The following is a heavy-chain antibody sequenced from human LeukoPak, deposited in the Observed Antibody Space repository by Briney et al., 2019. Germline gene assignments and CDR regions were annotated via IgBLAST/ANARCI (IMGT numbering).Heavy chain of an antibody. J-gene: IGHJ4*02. D-gene: IGHD3-22*01. CDR1: GFTFSTYG. V-gene: IGHV3-33*01. CDR3: ARQYYYDSSGLMYYFDY. CDR2: IWYDGSNK. Sequence: PGGSLRLSCAASGFTFSTYGMHWVRQAPGKGLEWVAVIWYDGSNKYYADSVKGRFTISRDNSKNTLSLQMNSLRAEDTAVYFCARQYYYDSSGLMYYFDYWGQGTLVTVSS.